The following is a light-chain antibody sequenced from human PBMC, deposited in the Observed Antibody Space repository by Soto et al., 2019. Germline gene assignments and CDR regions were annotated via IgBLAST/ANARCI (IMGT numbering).Light chain of an antibody. Sequence: QSVLTQPASVSGSPGQSINISCTGTSGDIGSYNRVSWYQQHPGKAPKLIIYEVTDRPSGVSNRFSGSKSGNTASLTISGLQAEDEAEYYCSSYTNINTRACVFGTGTKV. J-gene: IGLJ1*01. CDR1: SGDIGSYNR. CDR2: EVT. V-gene: IGLV2-14*01. CDR3: SSYTNINTRACV.